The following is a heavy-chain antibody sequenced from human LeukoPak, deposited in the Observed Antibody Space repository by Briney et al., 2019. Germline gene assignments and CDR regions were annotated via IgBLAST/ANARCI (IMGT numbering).Heavy chain of an antibody. V-gene: IGHV4-34*01. D-gene: IGHD6-13*01. Sequence: SETLSLTCAVYGGSFSGYYWSWIRQPPGKGLEWIGEINHSGSTNYNPSLKSRVTISVDTSKNQFSLKLSSVTAADTAVYYCARGIYRLNGWLGNTIAAAGNVPFDYWGQGTLVTVSS. CDR3: ARGIYRLNGWLGNTIAAAGNVPFDY. CDR1: GGSFSGYY. J-gene: IGHJ4*02. CDR2: INHSGST.